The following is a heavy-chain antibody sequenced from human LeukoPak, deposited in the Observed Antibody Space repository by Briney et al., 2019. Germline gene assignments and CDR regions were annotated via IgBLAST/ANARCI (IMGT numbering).Heavy chain of an antibody. J-gene: IGHJ4*02. V-gene: IGHV3-30*02. CDR2: IRYDGRNK. Sequence: GGSLRLSWAASGFTFSSYGMDWVRQAPGKGLEWVAFIRYDGRNKYYADSVKSRFTISRDNSKNTLYLQMNSLRAEDTAVYYCAKDGGYDFWSGYHNPGYWGQGTLVTVSS. CDR3: AKDGGYDFWSGYHNPGY. CDR1: GFTFSSYG. D-gene: IGHD3-3*01.